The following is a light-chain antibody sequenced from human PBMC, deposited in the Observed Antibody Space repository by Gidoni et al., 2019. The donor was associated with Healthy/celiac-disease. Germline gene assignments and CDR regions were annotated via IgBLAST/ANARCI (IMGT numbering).Light chain of an antibody. CDR3: QQRSNWPPRT. CDR1: QSVSSY. CDR2: DAS. V-gene: IGKV3-11*01. J-gene: IGKJ4*01. Sequence: EIVLTQSPATLSLSPGERATLSCRASQSVSSYLAWYQQKPGQAPRILIYDASNRATGIPARCSGSGSGTDFTLTISSLEPEDFAVYYCQQRSNWPPRTFGGGTKVEIK.